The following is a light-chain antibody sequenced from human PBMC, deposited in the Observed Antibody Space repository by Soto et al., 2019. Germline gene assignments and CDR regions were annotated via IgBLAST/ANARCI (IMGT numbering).Light chain of an antibody. CDR1: QNIDNF. V-gene: IGKV1-39*01. CDR2: DAS. CDR3: QQSYVTPRT. Sequence: DLQRTQSPSSLSASVGDRVTITCRASQNIDNFLNWYHQKPGKAPKLLIYDASSLQSGVPSSFSGSGSGTDFTLTISSLQPDDFATYYCQQSYVTPRTFGQGTKVDIK. J-gene: IGKJ1*01.